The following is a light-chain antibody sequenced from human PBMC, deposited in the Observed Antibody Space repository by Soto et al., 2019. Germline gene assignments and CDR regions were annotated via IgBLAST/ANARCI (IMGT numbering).Light chain of an antibody. CDR2: GAS. Sequence: EIVMTQSPATLSVSPGERATLSCRASQSVSSSLAWYQQKPGQAPRLLIYGASTRATGIPARFSGSGSGTEFTLTISSLQSEDFAVYYCQQYLNWPPWTFGQVTKVEIK. CDR3: QQYLNWPPWT. V-gene: IGKV3-15*01. CDR1: QSVSSS. J-gene: IGKJ1*01.